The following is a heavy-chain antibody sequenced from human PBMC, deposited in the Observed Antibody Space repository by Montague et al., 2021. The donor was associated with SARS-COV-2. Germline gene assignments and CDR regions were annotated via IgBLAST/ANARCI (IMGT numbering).Heavy chain of an antibody. CDR1: GGSINNYQ. V-gene: IGHV4-59*08. CDR2: INYIGDT. Sequence: SETLSLTCSVSGGSINNYQWNWIRQSPAKGPEWIGYINYIGDTNYNPSLNSRIAISVDTSKNQFSLRLDSVTAADTAIYYCATLTQSNGDFWGEGALVTVS. J-gene: IGHJ4*02. CDR3: ATLTQSNGDF. D-gene: IGHD4/OR15-4a*01.